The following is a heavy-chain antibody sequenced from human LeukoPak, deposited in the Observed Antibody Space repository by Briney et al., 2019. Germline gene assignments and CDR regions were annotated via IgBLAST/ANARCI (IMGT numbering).Heavy chain of an antibody. J-gene: IGHJ4*02. D-gene: IGHD3-22*01. V-gene: IGHV5-51*01. CDR1: GYSFTSYW. CDR3: ARRRYYDSSGYYYFDY. CDR2: IYPGDSDT. Sequence: GESLKISCKGPGYSFTSYWIGWVRQMPGKGLEWMGIIYPGDSDTRYSPSFQGQVTISADKSISTAYLQWSSLKASDTAMYYCARRRYYDSSGYYYFDYWGQGTLVTVSS.